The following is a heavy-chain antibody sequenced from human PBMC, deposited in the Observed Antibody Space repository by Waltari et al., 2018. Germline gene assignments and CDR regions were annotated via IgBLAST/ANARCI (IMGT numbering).Heavy chain of an antibody. J-gene: IGHJ6*02. CDR3: ARVQDCDTSRCSDYNAMDV. Sequence: VQLVESGGALVQPGGSLRLSCATSGLTFSSFALHWVRQSPGKGLEWVAYISSSGRTIYYADSVKGRFTISRDNAKKSLYLQMDSLRAEDTAVYYCARVQDCDTSRCSDYNAMDVWGQGTTVTVSS. D-gene: IGHD2-2*01. CDR2: ISSSGRTI. V-gene: IGHV3-48*03. CDR1: GLTFSSFA.